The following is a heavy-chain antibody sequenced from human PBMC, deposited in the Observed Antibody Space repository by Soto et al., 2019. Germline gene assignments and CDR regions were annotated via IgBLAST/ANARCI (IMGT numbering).Heavy chain of an antibody. CDR2: IKQDGSEK. D-gene: IGHD1-26*01. CDR3: ARAVRKLREVRRESYYYYGMDV. J-gene: IGHJ6*02. CDR1: GFTLSSYW. V-gene: IGHV3-7*05. Sequence: PGGSLRLSCAASGFTLSSYWMSWVRQAPGKGLEWVANIKQDGSEKYYVDSVKGRFTISRDNAKNSVYLQMNSLRVEDTAVYYYARAVRKLREVRRESYYYYGMDVWGQGTTVIVSS.